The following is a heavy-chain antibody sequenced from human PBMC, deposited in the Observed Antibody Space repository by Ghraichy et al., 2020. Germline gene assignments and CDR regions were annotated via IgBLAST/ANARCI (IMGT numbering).Heavy chain of an antibody. CDR3: ARDLDPLDI. Sequence: GALRLSCAASGFTFSSYSMNWVRQAPGKGLEGVSSISSSSSYIYYADSVKGRFTISRDNAKNSLYLQMNSLRAEDTAVYYCARDLDPLDIWGQGTMVTVSS. CDR2: ISSSSSYI. CDR1: GFTFSSYS. J-gene: IGHJ3*02. V-gene: IGHV3-21*01.